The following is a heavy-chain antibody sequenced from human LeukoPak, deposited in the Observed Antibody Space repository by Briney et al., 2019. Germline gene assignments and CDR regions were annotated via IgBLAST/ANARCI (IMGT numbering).Heavy chain of an antibody. V-gene: IGHV3-33*01. J-gene: IGHJ4*02. CDR1: GFTFSSYG. CDR2: IWYDGSNK. CDR3: ARDRSYDFWSGYSTPDY. Sequence: GRSLRLSCAASGFTFSSYGMHWVRRAPGKGLEWVAVIWYDGSNKYYADSVKGRFTISRDNSKNTLDLQINSLRAEDTAVYYCARDRSYDFWSGYSTPDYWGQGTLVTVSA. D-gene: IGHD3-3*01.